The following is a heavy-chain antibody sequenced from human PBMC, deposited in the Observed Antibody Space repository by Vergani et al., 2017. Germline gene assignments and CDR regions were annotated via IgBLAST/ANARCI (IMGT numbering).Heavy chain of an antibody. CDR1: EYSFGNYW. V-gene: IGHV5-51*06. CDR2: IYPADSDT. CDR3: ARRPLLCSGIPNCYRGNWFFDL. D-gene: IGHD2-2*02. Sequence: EVELVQSGPEMRKPGESLKISCKGSEYSFGNYWIGWVRQMPGKGLEWMGIIYPADSDTRYSPSFQGQVTISGDKSITTAYLQWSSLRASDTALYYCARRPLLCSGIPNCYRGNWFFDLWGRGTLVTVSS. J-gene: IGHJ2*01.